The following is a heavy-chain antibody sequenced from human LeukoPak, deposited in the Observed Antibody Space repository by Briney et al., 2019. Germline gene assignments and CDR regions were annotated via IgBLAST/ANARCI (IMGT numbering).Heavy chain of an antibody. D-gene: IGHD5-24*01. CDR2: VFREGSFT. J-gene: IGHJ4*02. CDR1: GFTFRSYW. Sequence: GGSPRLSCAAPGFTFRSYWMHWVRQAPGKGLEWVPRVFREGSFTNYADSVKGRFTISRDNAKNTLYLQMSSLRAEDTAVYFCVRDGNDFNFDYWGQGSLVTVSS. V-gene: IGHV3-74*01. CDR3: VRDGNDFNFDY.